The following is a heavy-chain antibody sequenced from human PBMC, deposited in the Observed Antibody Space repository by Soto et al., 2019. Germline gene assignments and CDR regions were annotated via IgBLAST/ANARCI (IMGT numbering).Heavy chain of an antibody. V-gene: IGHV3-64*01. Sequence: EVQLVESGGGLVQPGGSLRLACVAAGFTFTNYAMHWVRQAPGKGLEYVSAISNNGGSTYYANSVKGRFTISRDNSKNTLYLQMGSLRAEDMAVYYCARGGPYHLLSDFDYWGQGTLVTVSS. D-gene: IGHD2-2*01. CDR2: ISNNGGST. CDR1: GFTFTNYA. CDR3: ARGGPYHLLSDFDY. J-gene: IGHJ4*02.